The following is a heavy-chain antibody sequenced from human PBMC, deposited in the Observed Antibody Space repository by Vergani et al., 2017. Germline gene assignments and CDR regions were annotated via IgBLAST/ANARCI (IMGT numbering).Heavy chain of an antibody. V-gene: IGHV4-31*03. CDR1: GGSISSGGYY. Sequence: QVQLQESGPGLVKPSQTLSLTCTVSGGSISSGGYYWSWNRQHPGKGLEWIGYIYYSGSTNYNPSLKSRVTISVDTSKNQFSLKLSSVTAADTAMYYCAALAYCSSGSGHSPTPFDPWGQGTLVTVSS. J-gene: IGHJ5*02. CDR3: AALAYCSSGSGHSPTPFDP. D-gene: IGHD2-15*01. CDR2: IYYSGST.